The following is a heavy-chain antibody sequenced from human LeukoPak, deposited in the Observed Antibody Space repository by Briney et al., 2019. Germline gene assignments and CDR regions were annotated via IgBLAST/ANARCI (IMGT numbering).Heavy chain of an antibody. CDR1: GYTFIDHG. CDR3: ARDSGSGWYNWFDP. D-gene: IGHD6-19*01. CDR2: ISAYNGNT. Sequence: GASVKVSCKASGYTFIDHGISWVRQAPGQGLEWMGWISAYNGNTNYAQKLQGRLTMTTDTSTRTAYMELRSLRSDDTAVYYCARDSGSGWYNWFDPWGQGTLVTVSS. J-gene: IGHJ5*02. V-gene: IGHV1-18*01.